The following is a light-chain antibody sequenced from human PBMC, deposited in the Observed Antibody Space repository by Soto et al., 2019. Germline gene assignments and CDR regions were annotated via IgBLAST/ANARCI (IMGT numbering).Light chain of an antibody. J-gene: IGLJ3*02. CDR2: EVS. CDR3: SSYEATYNLRV. Sequence: QSALTRPPSASGSPGQSVTISCTGTSSDVGGYNYVSWYQQHPGKAPKLMIYEVSKRPSGVPDRFSGSKSGNTASLTVSGLQAEDEADYYCSSYEATYNLRVFGGGTKVTVL. V-gene: IGLV2-8*01. CDR1: SSDVGGYNY.